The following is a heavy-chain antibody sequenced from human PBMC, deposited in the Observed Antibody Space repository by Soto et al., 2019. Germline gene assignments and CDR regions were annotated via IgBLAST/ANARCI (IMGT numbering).Heavy chain of an antibody. D-gene: IGHD1-1*01. CDR1: GGTFRNSA. Sequence: QVQLEQSGAEVKKPGSSVKVSCEASGGTFRNSAISWVRQAPGQGLEWMGGIMPIFRTPDYAQKFHGRVTITADESTSTAYMELSGLRSDDTAVYFCARDNDRPQLGGNYYYILDVWGHGTTVTVSS. V-gene: IGHV1-69*12. CDR2: IMPIFRTP. CDR3: ARDNDRPQLGGNYYYILDV. J-gene: IGHJ6*02.